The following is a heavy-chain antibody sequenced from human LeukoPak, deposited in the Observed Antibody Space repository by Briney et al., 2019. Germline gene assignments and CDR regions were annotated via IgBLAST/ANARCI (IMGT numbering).Heavy chain of an antibody. Sequence: GGSLRLSCAASGFTFSSHGMNWVRQAPGKGLEWVSGIGGSGGFITYYADSVKGRFTVSRDNSKNTLYLQMNSLRADDTAIYYCAKGGLRGGTYNDDFWGQGTLVTVSS. V-gene: IGHV3-23*01. J-gene: IGHJ4*02. CDR3: AKGGLRGGTYNDDF. CDR1: GFTFSSHG. CDR2: IGGSGGFIT. D-gene: IGHD3-16*01.